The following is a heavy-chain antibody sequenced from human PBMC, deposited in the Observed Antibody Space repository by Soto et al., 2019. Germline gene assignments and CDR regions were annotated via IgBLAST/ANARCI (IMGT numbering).Heavy chain of an antibody. Sequence: QLQLQESGPGLVKPSETLSLTCTVSGGSISSSSYYWGWIRQPPGKGLEWIGSIYYSGSTYYNPSLKSRDTISVDTSKNQFSLKLSSVTAADTAVYYCARLFPRVVPAAIYFDYWGQGTLVTVSS. CDR3: ARLFPRVVPAAIYFDY. D-gene: IGHD2-2*01. CDR1: GGSISSSSYY. V-gene: IGHV4-39*01. CDR2: IYYSGST. J-gene: IGHJ4*02.